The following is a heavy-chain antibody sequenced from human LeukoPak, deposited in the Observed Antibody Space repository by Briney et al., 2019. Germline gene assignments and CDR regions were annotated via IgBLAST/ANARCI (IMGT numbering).Heavy chain of an antibody. J-gene: IGHJ4*02. CDR3: ARDRSDYYDSSGHYYYFDY. D-gene: IGHD3-22*01. Sequence: GRSLRLSCAASGFTFSSCSMNWVRQAAGKGLGWVSSISTSSGFIFYADSVKGRFTISRDNAKNSLYLQMTSLRAEDTAVYYCARDRSDYYDSSGHYYYFDYWGQGTLVTVSS. V-gene: IGHV3-21*01. CDR1: GFTFSSCS. CDR2: ISTSSGFI.